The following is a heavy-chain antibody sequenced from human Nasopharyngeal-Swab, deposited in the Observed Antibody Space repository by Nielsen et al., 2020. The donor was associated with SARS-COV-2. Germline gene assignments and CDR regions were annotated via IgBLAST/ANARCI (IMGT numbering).Heavy chain of an antibody. D-gene: IGHD2-15*01. CDR1: GYSISSGYY. Sequence: SETLSLTYAVSGYSISSGYYWGWIRQPPGKGLEWIGSIYHSGSTYYNPSLKSRVTISVDTSKNQFSLKLSSVTAADTAVYYCASGYRGKTCSGGSCYSGDYWGQGTLVTVSS. V-gene: IGHV4-38-2*01. CDR3: ASGYRGKTCSGGSCYSGDY. CDR2: IYHSGST. J-gene: IGHJ4*02.